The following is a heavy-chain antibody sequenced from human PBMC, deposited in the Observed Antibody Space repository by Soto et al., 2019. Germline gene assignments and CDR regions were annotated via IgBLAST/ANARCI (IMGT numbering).Heavy chain of an antibody. J-gene: IGHJ6*02. V-gene: IGHV1-69*06. D-gene: IGHD3-22*01. CDR3: ARVERITMIVVDTGDYYYGMDV. Sequence: SAKVSFKASGGTFISYAISWVRQAPGQGLEWMGGIIPIFGTANYAQKFQGRVTITADKSTSTAYMELSSLRSEDTAVYYCARVERITMIVVDTGDYYYGMDVWGQGTTVTVSS. CDR1: GGTFISYA. CDR2: IIPIFGTA.